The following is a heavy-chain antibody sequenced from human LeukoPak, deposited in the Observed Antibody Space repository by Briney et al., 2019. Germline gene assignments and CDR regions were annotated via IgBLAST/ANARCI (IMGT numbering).Heavy chain of an antibody. Sequence: GGSLRLSCAASGSTFSSYGMHWVRQAPGKGLEWVAVISYDGSNKYYVDSVKGRFTISRDNSKNTLYLQMNSLRAEDTAVYYCAKDRGAYWGQGTLVTVSS. CDR3: AKDRGAY. CDR1: GSTFSSYG. V-gene: IGHV3-30*18. CDR2: ISYDGSNK. J-gene: IGHJ4*02.